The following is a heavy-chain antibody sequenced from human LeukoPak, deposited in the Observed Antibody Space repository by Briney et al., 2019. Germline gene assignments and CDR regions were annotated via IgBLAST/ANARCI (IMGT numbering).Heavy chain of an antibody. V-gene: IGHV4-38-2*02. CDR3: ARVSGYDWESFYDY. J-gene: IGHJ4*02. Sequence: TSETLSLTCTVSGYSISSGYYWGWIRQPPGKGLEWIGSIYHSGSTYYNPSLKSRVTISVDTSKNQFSLKLSSVTAADTAMYYCARVSGYDWESFYDYWGQGSLVTVSS. CDR2: IYHSGST. D-gene: IGHD5-12*01. CDR1: GYSISSGYY.